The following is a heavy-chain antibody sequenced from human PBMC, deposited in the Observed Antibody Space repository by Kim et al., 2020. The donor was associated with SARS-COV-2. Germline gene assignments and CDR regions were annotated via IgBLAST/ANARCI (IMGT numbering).Heavy chain of an antibody. D-gene: IGHD5-12*01. CDR1: GGSISSSNW. Sequence: SETLSLTCAVSGGSISSSNWWSWVRQPPGKGLEWIGEIYHSGSTNYNPSLKSRVTISVDKSKNQFSLKLSSVTAADTAVYYCARDAEMATIGGRAFDIWGQGTMVTVSS. J-gene: IGHJ3*02. V-gene: IGHV4-4*02. CDR2: IYHSGST. CDR3: ARDAEMATIGGRAFDI.